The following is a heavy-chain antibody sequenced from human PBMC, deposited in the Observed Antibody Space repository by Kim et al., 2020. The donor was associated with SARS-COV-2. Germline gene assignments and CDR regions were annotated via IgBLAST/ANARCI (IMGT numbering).Heavy chain of an antibody. V-gene: IGHV3-53*04. CDR2: IYSGGST. D-gene: IGHD3-22*01. Sequence: GGSLRLSCAASGFTVSSNYMSWVRQAPGKGLEWVSVIYSGGSTYYADSVKGRFTISRHNSKNTLYLQMNSLRAEDTAVYYCATTSTTYYYDSSGYTEYFQHWGQGTLVTVSS. CDR1: GFTVSSNY. J-gene: IGHJ1*01. CDR3: ATTSTTYYYDSSGYTEYFQH.